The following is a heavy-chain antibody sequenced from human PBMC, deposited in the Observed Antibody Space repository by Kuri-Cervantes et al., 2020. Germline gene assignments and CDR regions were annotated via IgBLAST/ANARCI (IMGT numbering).Heavy chain of an antibody. J-gene: IGHJ6*03. V-gene: IGHV1-18*01. D-gene: IGHD5-18*01. CDR1: GYTFTSYG. CDR2: ISAYNGNT. CDR3: ARALAPHDTAWGYMDV. Sequence: ASVKVSCKASGYTFTSYGISWVRQAPGQGLEWMGWISAYNGNTNYAQKLQGRVTMTTDTSTSTAYMEPRSLRSEDTAVYYCARALAPHDTAWGYMDVWGKGTTVTVSS.